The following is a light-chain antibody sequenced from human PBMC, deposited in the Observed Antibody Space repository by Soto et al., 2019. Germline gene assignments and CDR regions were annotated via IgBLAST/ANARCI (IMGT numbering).Light chain of an antibody. Sequence: QSALTQPASVSGSPGQSITISCTGTSSDIGAYDYVSWYQQHPARAPKRIIYDVNDRPSGVSDGFSGSKSGNASSLTISGLQAEDEADYFCSSYRIFSTHVVFGGGTKVTVL. V-gene: IGLV2-14*01. J-gene: IGLJ2*01. CDR1: SSDIGAYDY. CDR2: DVN. CDR3: SSYRIFSTHVV.